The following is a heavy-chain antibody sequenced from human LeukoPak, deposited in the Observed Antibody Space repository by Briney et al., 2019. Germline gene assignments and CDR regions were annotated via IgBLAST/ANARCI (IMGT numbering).Heavy chain of an antibody. J-gene: IGHJ4*02. Sequence: SETLSLTCTVSGGSISSGDYYWRWIRQPPGKGLEWIGSISQSGTTYYNPSLTSRVTISVDTYKKQCSLKLSSVTAADTAVYYCAGSPDASGSYSLDYWGQGTLVTVSS. V-gene: IGHV4-30-4*01. CDR1: GGSISSGDYY. CDR3: AGSPDASGSYSLDY. D-gene: IGHD3-10*01. CDR2: ISQSGTT.